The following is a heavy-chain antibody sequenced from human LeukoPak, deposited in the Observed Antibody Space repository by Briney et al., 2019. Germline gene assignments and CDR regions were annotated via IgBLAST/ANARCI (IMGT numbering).Heavy chain of an antibody. CDR3: ARAYSGYEAFDY. CDR2: INPNSGGR. D-gene: IGHD5-12*01. V-gene: IGHV1-2*02. CDR1: GYTFTGYY. Sequence: ASVKVSCKASGYTFTGYYIHWVRQPPGQGLEWMGWINPNSGGRNYAQEFQGRVTMTRDTSTTYMELSRLTSDDTAVYYCARAYSGYEAFDYWGQGTLVTVSS. J-gene: IGHJ4*02.